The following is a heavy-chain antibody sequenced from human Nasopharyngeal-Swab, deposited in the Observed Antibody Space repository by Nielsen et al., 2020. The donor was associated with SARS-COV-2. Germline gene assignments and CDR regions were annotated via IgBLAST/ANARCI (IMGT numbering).Heavy chain of an antibody. CDR1: GLTFSSYA. CDR3: ARDGERYFDY. D-gene: IGHD5-24*01. J-gene: IGHJ4*02. V-gene: IGHV3-30-3*01. Sequence: GESLKISCAASGLTFSSYAMHWVRQAPGVGPEWVALISYDGVNKFYADSVRGRFIISRDNSANTLYLQLNSLRAEDTAVYYCARDGERYFDYWGQGTLVTVSS. CDR2: ISYDGVNK.